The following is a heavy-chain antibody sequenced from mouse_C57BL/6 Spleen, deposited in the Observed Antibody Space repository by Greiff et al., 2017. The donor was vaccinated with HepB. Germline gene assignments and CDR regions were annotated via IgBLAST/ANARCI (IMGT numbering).Heavy chain of an antibody. D-gene: IGHD1-1*01. CDR3: ARITTVVDGFDY. V-gene: IGHV1-50*01. J-gene: IGHJ2*01. Sequence: VQLQQSGAELVKPGASVKLSCKASGYTFTSYWMQWVKQRPGQGLEWIGEIDPSDSYTNYNQKFKGKATLTVDTSSSTAYMQLRSLTSEDSAVYYCARITTVVDGFDYWGQGTTLTVSS. CDR2: IDPSDSYT. CDR1: GYTFTSYW.